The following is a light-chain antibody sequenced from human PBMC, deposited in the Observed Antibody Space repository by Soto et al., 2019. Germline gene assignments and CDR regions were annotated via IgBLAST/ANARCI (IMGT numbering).Light chain of an antibody. CDR3: QQYGSSRSIT. J-gene: IGKJ5*01. Sequence: EIVLTQSPGTLSLSPGARATLSCRASQSVSSSYLAWYQQKPGQAPRLLIYGASSRATGIPDRFSGSGSGTDFTLTISRLEPEDFAVYYCQQYGSSRSITFGQGTRLEIK. CDR1: QSVSSSY. V-gene: IGKV3-20*01. CDR2: GAS.